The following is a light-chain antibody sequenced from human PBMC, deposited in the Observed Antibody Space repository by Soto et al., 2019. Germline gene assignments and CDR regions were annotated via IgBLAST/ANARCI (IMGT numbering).Light chain of an antibody. V-gene: IGKV1D-12*01. J-gene: IGKJ1*01. CDR2: AAS. CDR1: QGISSW. Sequence: TQAPFYVSASVADRLSVSCLASQGISSWLAGYQQKPGKAPNVLIYAASSLQSGVPSRVSGSGSGIDFTLTISSLQPEDFAAYYCQQANRFPPTVGQGTKVDI. CDR3: QQANRFPPT.